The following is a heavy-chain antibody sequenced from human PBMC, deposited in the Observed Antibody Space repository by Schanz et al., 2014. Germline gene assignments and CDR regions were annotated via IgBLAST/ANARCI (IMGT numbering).Heavy chain of an antibody. V-gene: IGHV1-8*01. CDR2: MNPNSGDT. Sequence: QVQLVQSGAEVKKPGASVKVSCRASGYPFTSDDITWVRQAPGQGHEWMGWMNPNSGDTGYPRKFQDRVTMTRNTSISTAYMELNSLTSEDTAVYYCARVSMEFERGKSYYYYMDVWGRGTTVTVSS. CDR3: ARVSMEFERGKSYYYYMDV. J-gene: IGHJ6*03. CDR1: GYPFTSDD. D-gene: IGHD3-10*01.